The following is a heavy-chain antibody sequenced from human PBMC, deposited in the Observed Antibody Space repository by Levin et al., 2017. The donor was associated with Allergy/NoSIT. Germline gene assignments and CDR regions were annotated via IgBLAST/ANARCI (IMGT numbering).Heavy chain of an antibody. V-gene: IGHV1-69*06. CDR3: AREVSGRNFWSGYYTANWFDP. J-gene: IGHJ5*02. Sequence: SVKVSCKASGGTFSSYAISWVRQAPGQGLEWMGGIIPIFGTANYAQKFQGRVTITADKSTSTAYMELSSLRSEDTAVYYCAREVSGRNFWSGYYTANWFDPWGQGTLVTVSS. CDR1: GGTFSSYA. CDR2: IIPIFGTA. D-gene: IGHD3-3*01.